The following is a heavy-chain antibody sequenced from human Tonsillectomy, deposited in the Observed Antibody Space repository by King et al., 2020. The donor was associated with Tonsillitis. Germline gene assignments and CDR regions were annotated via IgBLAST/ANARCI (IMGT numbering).Heavy chain of an antibody. V-gene: IGHV3-23*04. CDR2: ISDSAGGT. CDR3: AKLLRSGYHLYYMDV. J-gene: IGHJ6*03. Sequence: VQLVESGGGLVQPGGSLRLSCAASGFTFSSFAMTWVRQAPGKGLEGVSSISDSAGGTYYADSVNGRFTITRDNSKNTLYLQVNGLRSEDTAVHYGAKLLRSGYHLYYMDVWGKGTTVTVSS. D-gene: IGHD3-3*01. CDR1: GFTFSSFA.